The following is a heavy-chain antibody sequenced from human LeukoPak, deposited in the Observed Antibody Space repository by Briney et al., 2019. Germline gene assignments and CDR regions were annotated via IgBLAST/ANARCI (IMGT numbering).Heavy chain of an antibody. Sequence: ASVKVSCKASGGTFSSYAISWVRQAPGQGLEWMGGIIPIFGTANYAQKFQGRVTITADESTSTAYMELSSLRSEDTAVYYCARPLDNHNYHYYYMDVWGKGTTVAVSS. CDR2: IIPIFGTA. V-gene: IGHV1-69*13. CDR1: GGTFSSYA. J-gene: IGHJ6*03. CDR3: ARPLDNHNYHYYYMDV. D-gene: IGHD1-14*01.